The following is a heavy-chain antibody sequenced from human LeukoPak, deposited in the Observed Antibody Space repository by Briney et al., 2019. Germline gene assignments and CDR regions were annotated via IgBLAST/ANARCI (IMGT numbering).Heavy chain of an antibody. D-gene: IGHD1-14*01. CDR3: VRSRKGLRAPPRTNWFDP. CDR1: GYTFTSYD. J-gene: IGHJ5*02. Sequence: ASVKVSCKASGYTFTSYDINWVRQATGQGLEWMGWMNPNSGNTGYAQKFQGRVTMTRNTSISTAYMELSSLRSEDTAVYYCVRSRKGLRAPPRTNWFDPWGQGTLVTVSS. V-gene: IGHV1-8*01. CDR2: MNPNSGNT.